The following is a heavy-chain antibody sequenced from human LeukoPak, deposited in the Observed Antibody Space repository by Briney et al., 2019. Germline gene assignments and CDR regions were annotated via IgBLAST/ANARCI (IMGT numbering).Heavy chain of an antibody. Sequence: GGSLRLSCVTSGFTFSNYGIAWVRQAPGKGLEWVSSISSSSSYIYYADSVKGRFTISRDNAKNSLYLQMNSLRAEDTAVYYCAREGEYCSSTSCYGAFDIWGQGTMVTVSS. CDR2: ISSSSSYI. D-gene: IGHD2-2*01. CDR3: AREGEYCSSTSCYGAFDI. CDR1: GFTFSNYG. V-gene: IGHV3-21*01. J-gene: IGHJ3*02.